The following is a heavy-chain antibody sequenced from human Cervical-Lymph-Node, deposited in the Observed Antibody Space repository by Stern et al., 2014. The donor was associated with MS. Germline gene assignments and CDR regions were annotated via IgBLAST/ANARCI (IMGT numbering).Heavy chain of an antibody. V-gene: IGHV1-18*04. J-gene: IGHJ4*02. D-gene: IGHD4-17*01. Sequence: QVQLVQSGAEVKRPGASVKVSCKTSGYTYSDYGISWVRQAPGQGLEWMGWIRAHNGDTYYAPKLQERVTMTTDTSTTTAYLEVRSLRSDDTAVYYCAREGNGEFDEPLDYWGQGTLVIVSS. CDR1: GYTYSDYG. CDR3: AREGNGEFDEPLDY. CDR2: IRAHNGDT.